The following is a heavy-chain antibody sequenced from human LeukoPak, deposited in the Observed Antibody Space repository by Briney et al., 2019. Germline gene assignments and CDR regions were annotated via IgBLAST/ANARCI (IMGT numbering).Heavy chain of an antibody. D-gene: IGHD2-15*01. Sequence: SVKVSCKASGGTFSSYAISWVRQAPGQGLEWMGRIIPIFGTANYAQKFQGRVTITTDESTSTAYMELSSLRSEDTAAYYCARDAGYCSGGSCYYYYYYMDVWGKGTTVTVSS. CDR2: IIPIFGTA. CDR3: ARDAGYCSGGSCYYYYYYMDV. V-gene: IGHV1-69*05. J-gene: IGHJ6*03. CDR1: GGTFSSYA.